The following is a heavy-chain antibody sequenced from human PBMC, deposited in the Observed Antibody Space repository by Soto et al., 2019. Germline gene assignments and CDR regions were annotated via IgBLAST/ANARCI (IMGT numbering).Heavy chain of an antibody. J-gene: IGHJ4*02. CDR3: VIGFDYYDSSRFAY. Sequence: KPSETLSLTCAVYGGSFSGYYWSWIRQPPGKGLEWIGEINHSGSTNYNPSLKSRVTISVDTSKNQFSLKLSSVTAADTAVYYCVIGFDYYDSSRFAYRGQGTLVTGSS. D-gene: IGHD3-22*01. CDR2: INHSGST. CDR1: GGSFSGYY. V-gene: IGHV4-34*01.